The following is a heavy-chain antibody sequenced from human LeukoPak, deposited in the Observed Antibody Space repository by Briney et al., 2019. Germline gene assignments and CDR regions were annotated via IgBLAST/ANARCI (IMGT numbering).Heavy chain of an antibody. V-gene: IGHV1-69*13. J-gene: IGHJ4*02. CDR3: ARDLNYYDSSGPAGNDY. Sequence: GASVKVSCKASGGTFSSYAISWVRQAPGQGLEWMGGIIPIFGTANYAQKFQGRVTITADESTSTAYMELSSLRSEDTAVYYCARDLNYYDSSGPAGNDYWGQGTLVTVSS. CDR1: GGTFSSYA. CDR2: IIPIFGTA. D-gene: IGHD3-22*01.